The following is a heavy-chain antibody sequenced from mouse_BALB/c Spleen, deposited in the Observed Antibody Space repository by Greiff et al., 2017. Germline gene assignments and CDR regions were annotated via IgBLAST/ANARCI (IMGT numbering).Heavy chain of an antibody. V-gene: IGHV5-17*02. J-gene: IGHJ2*01. Sequence: DVQLVESGGGLVQPGGSRKLSCAASGFTFSSFGMHWVRQAPEKGLEWVAYISSGSSTIYYADTVKGRFTISRDNPKNTLFLQMTSLRSEDTAMYYCARSHFTPYFDYWGQGTTLTVSS. CDR3: ARSHFTPYFDY. CDR1: GFTFSSFG. CDR2: ISSGSSTI.